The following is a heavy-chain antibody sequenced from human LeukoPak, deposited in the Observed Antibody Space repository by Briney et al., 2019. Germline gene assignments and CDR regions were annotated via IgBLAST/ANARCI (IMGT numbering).Heavy chain of an antibody. CDR2: ISSSGTTI. Sequence: GGSLRLSCAASGFSFSTYSMNWVRQAPGKGLEWVSYISSSGTTIYYADSVKGRFTISRDNANNSLYLQMHSLRAEDTALYYCARPASTFPLGYRGQGTWSPSPQ. D-gene: IGHD3-3*02. CDR1: GFSFSTYS. J-gene: IGHJ4*02. CDR3: ARPASTFPLGY. V-gene: IGHV3-48*04.